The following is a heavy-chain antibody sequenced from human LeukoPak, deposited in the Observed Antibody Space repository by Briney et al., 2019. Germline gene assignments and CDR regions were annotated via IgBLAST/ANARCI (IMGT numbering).Heavy chain of an antibody. V-gene: IGHV1-69*13. CDR2: IIPIFGTA. CDR1: GGTFSSYA. D-gene: IGHD5-12*01. CDR3: ARVGDSGYDRWFDP. J-gene: IGHJ5*02. Sequence: SVKVSCKASGGTFSSYAISWVRQAPGQGLEWMGGIIPIFGTANYAQKFQGRGTITADESTSTAYMELSSLRSEDTAVYYCARVGDSGYDRWFDPWGQGTLVTVSS.